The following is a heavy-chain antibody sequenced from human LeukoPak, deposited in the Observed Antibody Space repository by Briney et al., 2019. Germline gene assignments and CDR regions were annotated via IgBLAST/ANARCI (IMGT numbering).Heavy chain of an antibody. D-gene: IGHD1-7*01. Sequence: SQTLSLTCAISGDSVSSNSAAWNWIRQSPSRGLEWLGRTYYRSKWYNDYAVSVKSRITINPDTSKNQFSLQLNSVTPEDTAVYYCARGDEKLELGRNYYYYYYMDVWGKGTTVTVSS. CDR1: GDSVSSNSAA. J-gene: IGHJ6*03. CDR3: ARGDEKLELGRNYYYYYYMDV. V-gene: IGHV6-1*01. CDR2: TYYRSKWYN.